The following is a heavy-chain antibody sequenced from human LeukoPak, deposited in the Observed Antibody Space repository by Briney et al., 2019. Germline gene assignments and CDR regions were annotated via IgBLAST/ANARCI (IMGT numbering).Heavy chain of an antibody. CDR2: IIPIFGTA. D-gene: IGHD5-18*01. J-gene: IGHJ3*02. CDR1: GGTFSSYA. Sequence: ASVKVSCKASGGTFSSYAISWVRQAPGQGLEWMGRIIPIFGTANYAQKFQGRVTITTDESTSTAYMELSSLRSEDTAVYYCVRAGYSYAQDAFDIWGQGTMVTVSS. V-gene: IGHV1-69*05. CDR3: VRAGYSYAQDAFDI.